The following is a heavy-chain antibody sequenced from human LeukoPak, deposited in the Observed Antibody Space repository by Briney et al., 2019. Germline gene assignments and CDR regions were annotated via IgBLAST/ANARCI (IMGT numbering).Heavy chain of an antibody. CDR2: INSDGSIT. CDR3: ARDAVDTANAV. V-gene: IGHV3-74*01. Sequence: GGSLRLSCAASGFALVRDWMHWVRQAPGKGLVWVSHINSDGSITSYADSVKGRFTISRDNAKNTLYLQMNSLRAEDTAVYYCARDAVDTANAVWGQGTTVTVSS. D-gene: IGHD5-18*01. J-gene: IGHJ6*02. CDR1: GFALVRDW.